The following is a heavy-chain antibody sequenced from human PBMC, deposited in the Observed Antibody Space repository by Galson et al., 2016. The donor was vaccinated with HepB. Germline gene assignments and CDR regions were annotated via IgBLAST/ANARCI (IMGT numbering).Heavy chain of an antibody. J-gene: IGHJ4*01. Sequence: SLRLSCAASGFTFSSYGMHWVRQAPGKGLEWVAFISYDGSNKKYADSVKGRFTISRDNSKNTPYLEMNSLRAEDTAVYYCARKFGNSGYADYWGQGTLVTVSS. V-gene: IGHV3-30*03. CDR2: ISYDGSNK. CDR1: GFTFSSYG. CDR3: ARKFGNSGYADY. D-gene: IGHD3-22*01.